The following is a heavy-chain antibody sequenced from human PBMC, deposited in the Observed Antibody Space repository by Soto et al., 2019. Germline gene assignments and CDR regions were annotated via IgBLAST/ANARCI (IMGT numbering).Heavy chain of an antibody. CDR2: INHSGST. Sequence: QVQLQQWGAGLLKPSETLSLTCAVYGGSFSGYYWSWIRQPPGKGLEWIGEINHSGSTNYNPSLKSRVTISVDTSKNQCSLKLSSVTAADTAVYYCARGRRYSGYDYVDYWGQGTLVTVSS. CDR1: GGSFSGYY. CDR3: ARGRRYSGYDYVDY. J-gene: IGHJ4*02. V-gene: IGHV4-34*01. D-gene: IGHD5-12*01.